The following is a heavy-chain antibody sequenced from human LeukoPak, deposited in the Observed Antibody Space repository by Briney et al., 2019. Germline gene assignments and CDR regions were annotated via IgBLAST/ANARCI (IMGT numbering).Heavy chain of an antibody. J-gene: IGHJ3*02. V-gene: IGHV3-48*01. CDR1: GFTFSSYG. D-gene: IGHD6-13*01. CDR2: ISSSGSTI. CDR3: AREIAAAGIDI. Sequence: PGGSLRLSCAASGFTFSSYGMHWVRQAPGKGLEWVSYISSSGSTIYYADSVKGRFTISRDNAKNSLYLQMNSLRAEDTAVYYCAREIAAAGIDIWGQGTMVTVSS.